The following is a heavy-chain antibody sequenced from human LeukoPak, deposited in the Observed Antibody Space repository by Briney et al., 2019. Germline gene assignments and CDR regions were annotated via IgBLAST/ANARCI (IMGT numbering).Heavy chain of an antibody. D-gene: IGHD5-12*01. CDR3: VRDSGYGLDAFDI. CDR1: GDSVSSNSAA. V-gene: IGHV6-1*01. Sequence: SQTLSLTCAISGDSVSSNSAAWNWITPSPSRGLEGLGKTYYRSKWFNDYPVSLKSRITINPDTSKNQFSLQLKSVTPEDTAVYYCVRDSGYGLDAFDIWGQGTKVTVSS. CDR2: TYYRSKWFN. J-gene: IGHJ3*02.